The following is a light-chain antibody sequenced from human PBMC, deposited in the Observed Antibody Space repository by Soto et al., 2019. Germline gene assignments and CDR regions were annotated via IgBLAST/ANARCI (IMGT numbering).Light chain of an antibody. J-gene: IGKJ4*01. CDR3: QQYGSSRIT. V-gene: IGKV3-20*01. CDR2: GAS. CDR1: QSVTSSF. Sequence: IVLTLSPVTLSLSPGQRATLSCRASQSVTSSFLTWYQQKPGQAPRLLIYGASSRATGIPDRFSGSGSGTDFTLTISRLEPEDFAVYYCQQYGSSRITFGGGTKVDVK.